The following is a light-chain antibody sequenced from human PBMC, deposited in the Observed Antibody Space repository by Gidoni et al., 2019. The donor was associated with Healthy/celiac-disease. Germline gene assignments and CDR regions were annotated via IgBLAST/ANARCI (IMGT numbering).Light chain of an antibody. CDR3: QQYGSSPRGFT. CDR2: GAS. V-gene: IGKV3-20*01. CDR1: QSVSSSY. Sequence: EIVLTQSPGTLSLSPGERATLACRASQSVSSSYLAWYQQKPGQAPRLLIYGASSRATGSPDRFRGSGSGTDFTLTISRLEPEDFAVYYCQQYGSSPRGFTFGPGTKVDIK. J-gene: IGKJ3*01.